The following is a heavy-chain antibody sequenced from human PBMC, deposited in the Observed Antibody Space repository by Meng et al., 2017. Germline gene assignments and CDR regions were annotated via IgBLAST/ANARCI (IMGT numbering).Heavy chain of an antibody. CDR3: ATMIVVNY. CDR1: GFTFSSYA. Sequence: VGRVEVGGGVVQPGRSLRLYCAASGFTFSSYAMHWVRQAPGKGLEWVAVISYDGSNKYYADSVKGRFTISRDNSKNTLYLQMNSLRAEDTAVYYCATMIVVNYWGQGTLVTVSS. J-gene: IGHJ4*02. V-gene: IGHV3-30*01. CDR2: ISYDGSNK. D-gene: IGHD3-22*01.